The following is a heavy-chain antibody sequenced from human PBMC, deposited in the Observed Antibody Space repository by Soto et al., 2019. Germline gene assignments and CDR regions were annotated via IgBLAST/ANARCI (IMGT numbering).Heavy chain of an antibody. CDR1: GFMFSDYA. CDR3: MKVRDY. V-gene: IGHV3-23*04. Sequence: EVKLVESGGGLVQPGGSLRISCKVSGFMFSDYAMTWFRQAPGKGLEWVSSIGKSGSDRDYADSVNGRFTISRDNSENTVYMQMDSLKVEDTALYFCMKVRDYWGQGNQVTV. CDR2: IGKSGSDR. J-gene: IGHJ4*02.